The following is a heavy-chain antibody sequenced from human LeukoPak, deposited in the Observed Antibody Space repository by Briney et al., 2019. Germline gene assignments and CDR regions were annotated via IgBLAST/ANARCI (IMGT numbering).Heavy chain of an antibody. D-gene: IGHD2-21*02. CDR1: GYSISSGHY. Sequence: KPSETLSPTCGVSGYSISSGHYGAWIRQPPGKGLEWIASIYNSGTTYSNPSLQSRISLSVDTSKNQFSLNLTSVTAADTAVYYCARYPALTFNWFDPWRQGILVTVSS. CDR3: ARYPALTFNWFDP. J-gene: IGHJ5*02. V-gene: IGHV4-38-2*01. CDR2: IYNSGTT.